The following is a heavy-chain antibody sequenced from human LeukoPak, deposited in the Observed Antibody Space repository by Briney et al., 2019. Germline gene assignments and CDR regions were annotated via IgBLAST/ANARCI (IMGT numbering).Heavy chain of an antibody. J-gene: IGHJ4*02. V-gene: IGHV4-61*01. CDR3: ARGQRRLQDS. CDR2: IYYSGST. Sequence: PSETLSLTCTVSGGSVSSDSYFWTWIRQPPGKGLEWIGYIYYSGSTNYNPSLKSRVTISLDTSKSQISLKLSSVTAADTAVYYCARGQRRLQDSRGQGTLVTVSS. CDR1: GGSVSSDSYF.